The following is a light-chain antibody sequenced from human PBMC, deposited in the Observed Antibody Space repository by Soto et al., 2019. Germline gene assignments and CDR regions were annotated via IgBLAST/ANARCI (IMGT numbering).Light chain of an antibody. Sequence: EIVLTQSPGTLSLSPGERATLSCRASQSVSSTFLAWYQQKPGQAPRLLIYGASSRATGIPDRFSGSGSGTDFTLTISRLEPDDFLVYYCQQYGSSPLYTFGQGTKLEIK. CDR3: QQYGSSPLYT. J-gene: IGKJ2*01. V-gene: IGKV3-20*01. CDR1: QSVSSTF. CDR2: GAS.